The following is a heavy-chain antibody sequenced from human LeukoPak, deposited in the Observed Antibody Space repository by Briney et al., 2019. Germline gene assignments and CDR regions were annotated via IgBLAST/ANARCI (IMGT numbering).Heavy chain of an antibody. CDR1: GFTFSSYA. V-gene: IGHV3-30*04. J-gene: IGHJ6*03. CDR3: AKEGYSRGYYSYYYMDV. CDR2: ISYDGSNK. D-gene: IGHD6-13*01. Sequence: GGSLRLSCAASGFTFSSYAMHWVRQAPGKGLEWVAVISYDGSNKYYADSVKGRFTISRDNSKNTLYVQMNSLRAEDTAVYYCAKEGYSRGYYSYYYMDVWGKGTTVTVSS.